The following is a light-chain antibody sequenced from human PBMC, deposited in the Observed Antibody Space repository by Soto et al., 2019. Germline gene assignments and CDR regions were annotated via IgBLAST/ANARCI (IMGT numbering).Light chain of an antibody. CDR1: QTISTY. CDR3: QQSYGMPWT. V-gene: IGKV1-39*01. CDR2: ASS. J-gene: IGKJ1*01. Sequence: IQMTQSPSSLSASVGDRVTITCRASQTISTYLNWYQQKPGKAPKLLIYASSRMQSGVPSRFSGSGSGTDFTLTITSLQPEDFATYICQQSYGMPWTFGQGTKVEV.